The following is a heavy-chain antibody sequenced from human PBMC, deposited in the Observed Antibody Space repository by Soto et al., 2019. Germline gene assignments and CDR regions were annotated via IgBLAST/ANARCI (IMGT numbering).Heavy chain of an antibody. J-gene: IGHJ4*02. V-gene: IGHV3-33*01. Sequence: QVQLVESGGGVVQPGRSLRLSCAASGFTFSSNGRHWVGQAPGKGLEWVAVIWYDGSNKYYADSVKGRFTISRDNSKNTLYLQMNSLRAEDTAVYYCAREDDFDYWGQGTLVTVSS. CDR2: IWYDGSNK. CDR3: AREDDFDY. CDR1: GFTFSSNG.